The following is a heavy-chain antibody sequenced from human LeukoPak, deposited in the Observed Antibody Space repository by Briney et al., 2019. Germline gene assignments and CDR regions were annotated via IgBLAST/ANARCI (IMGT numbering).Heavy chain of an antibody. J-gene: IGHJ4*02. Sequence: PSETLSLTCAVYGGSFSGYYWSWIRQPPGKGLEWIGEINHSGSTNYNPSLKSRVTISVDTSKNQFSLKLSSVTAADTAVYYCAREDLTTVTPFDYWGQGTLVTVSS. CDR2: INHSGST. V-gene: IGHV4-34*01. D-gene: IGHD4-17*01. CDR3: AREDLTTVTPFDY. CDR1: GGSFSGYY.